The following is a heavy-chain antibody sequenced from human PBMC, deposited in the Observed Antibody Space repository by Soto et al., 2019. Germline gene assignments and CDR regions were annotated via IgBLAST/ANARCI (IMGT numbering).Heavy chain of an antibody. CDR3: ARINSREMDKIRGFFDY. D-gene: IGHD1-20*01. V-gene: IGHV1-69*13. J-gene: IGHJ4*02. CDR1: GGTFSSYA. CDR2: IIPIFGTA. Sequence: SVKVSCKASGGTFSSYAISGGRQAPGQGLEWMGGIIPIFGTANYAQKFQGRVTITADESTSTAYMELSSLRSEDTAVYYCARINSREMDKIRGFFDYWGQGTLVTVSS.